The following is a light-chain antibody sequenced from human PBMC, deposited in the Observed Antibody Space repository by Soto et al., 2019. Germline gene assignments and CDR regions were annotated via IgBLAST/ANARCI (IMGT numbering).Light chain of an antibody. CDR1: QSISGW. CDR2: DAS. Sequence: DIQMTQSASTLSATVGDRVTITCRASQSISGWLAWYQQKPGKAPKLLIYDASTLESGVPSRFSGSGSGTEFTLTISSLQPDDFATFYCQQYNSDWTFGQGTKV. CDR3: QQYNSDWT. J-gene: IGKJ1*01. V-gene: IGKV1-5*01.